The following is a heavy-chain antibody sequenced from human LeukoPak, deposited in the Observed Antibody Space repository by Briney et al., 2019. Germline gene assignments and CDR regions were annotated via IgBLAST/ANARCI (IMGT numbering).Heavy chain of an antibody. Sequence: GGSLRLSCAASGFTFSSYEMNWVRQAPGKGLEWVSYISSSGSTIYYADSVKGRFTISRDNSKNTLYLQMNSLRAEDTAVYYCAKPPSTYCGGDCYSDWYFDLWGRGTLVTVSS. J-gene: IGHJ2*01. CDR1: GFTFSSYE. CDR3: AKPPSTYCGGDCYSDWYFDL. CDR2: ISSSGSTI. D-gene: IGHD2-21*02. V-gene: IGHV3-48*03.